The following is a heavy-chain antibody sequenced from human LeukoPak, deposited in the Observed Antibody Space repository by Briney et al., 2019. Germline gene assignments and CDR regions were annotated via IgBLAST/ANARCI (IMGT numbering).Heavy chain of an antibody. CDR2: IYTSGST. CDR1: GGSISSGTYY. V-gene: IGHV4-61*02. CDR3: ANEMVGHAGGPFDY. D-gene: IGHD5-24*01. J-gene: IGHJ4*02. Sequence: PSETLSLTCTVSGGSISSGTYYWSWIRQPAGKGLEWIGRIYTSGSTNYNPPLKSRITISVDTSKNQSSLKLSSVTAADTAVYYCANEMVGHAGGPFDYWGQGTLVTVSS.